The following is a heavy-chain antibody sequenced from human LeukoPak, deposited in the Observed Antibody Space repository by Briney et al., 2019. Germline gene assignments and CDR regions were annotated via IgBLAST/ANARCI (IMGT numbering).Heavy chain of an antibody. CDR3: ASAHCSSTSCYLFDY. CDR2: IYYSGST. J-gene: IGHJ4*02. CDR1: GGSMSPYH. V-gene: IGHV4-59*12. Sequence: SETLSLTCTVSGGSMSPYHWGWIRQPPGKGLEWTGYIYYSGSTNYNPSLKSRVTISVDTSKNQFSLKLSSVTAADTAVYYCASAHCSSTSCYLFDYWGQGTLVTVSS. D-gene: IGHD2-2*01.